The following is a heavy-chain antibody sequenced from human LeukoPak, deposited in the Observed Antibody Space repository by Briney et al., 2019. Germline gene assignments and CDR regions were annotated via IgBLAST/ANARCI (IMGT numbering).Heavy chain of an antibody. Sequence: SVTDSCKASGCTFTEYYMHWVRQAPAQGLAWMGWINPNSTGTNYAQKFQGRVTITRETSISTAYMELSRLRSDDKAVYYCARVYIWAEINSGYDYPDYWGQGTLVTVSS. J-gene: IGHJ4*02. CDR3: ARVYIWAEINSGYDYPDY. CDR1: GCTFTEYY. V-gene: IGHV1-2*02. CDR2: INPNSTGT. D-gene: IGHD5-12*01.